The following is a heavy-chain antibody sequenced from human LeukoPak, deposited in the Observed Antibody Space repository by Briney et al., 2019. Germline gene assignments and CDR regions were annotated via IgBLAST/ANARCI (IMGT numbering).Heavy chain of an antibody. V-gene: IGHV1-46*01. Sequence: GASVKASCKASGYTFTSYYMHWVRQAPGQGLEWTGIINPSGGSTSYAQKFQGRVTMTRDTSTSTVYMELSSLRSEDTAVYYCARDHYYDSSGYWGRYDAFDIWGQGTMVTVSS. CDR3: ARDHYYDSSGYWGRYDAFDI. J-gene: IGHJ3*02. CDR2: INPSGGST. D-gene: IGHD3-22*01. CDR1: GYTFTSYY.